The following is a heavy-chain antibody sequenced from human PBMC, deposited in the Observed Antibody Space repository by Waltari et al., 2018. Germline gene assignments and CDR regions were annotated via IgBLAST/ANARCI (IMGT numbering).Heavy chain of an antibody. CDR1: GFTFSSYW. V-gene: IGHV3-74*01. D-gene: IGHD3-16*01. CDR2: IKSDGRST. CDR3: ARVRLGELDY. Sequence: EVQLVESGGGLVQPGGSLRLSCAASGFTFSSYWMHWVRQAPGKGLVWGARIKSDGRSTSYAGSGKGRVTISRDNAKNTLYLQMNSLRAEDTAVYYCARVRLGELDYWGQGTLVTVSS. J-gene: IGHJ4*02.